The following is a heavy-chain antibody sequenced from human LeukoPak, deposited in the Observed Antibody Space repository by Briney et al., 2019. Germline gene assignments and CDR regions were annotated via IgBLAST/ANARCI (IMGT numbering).Heavy chain of an antibody. J-gene: IGHJ5*02. CDR3: ARAVGGYCSSTSCLGRFDP. D-gene: IGHD2-2*01. Sequence: GASVKVSCKASGYTFTSYYMHWVRQAPGQGLEWMGIINPNSGSTGYAQKFQGRVTMTRDTSTSTVYMELSSLRSEDTAVFYCARAVGGYCSSTSCLGRFDPWGQGTLVTVSS. V-gene: IGHV1-46*01. CDR2: INPNSGST. CDR1: GYTFTSYY.